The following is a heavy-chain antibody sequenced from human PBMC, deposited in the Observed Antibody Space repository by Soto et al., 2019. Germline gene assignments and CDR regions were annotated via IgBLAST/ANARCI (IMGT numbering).Heavy chain of an antibody. CDR3: AREGYDILTGYPYDAFDI. CDR1: GGSISSYY. J-gene: IGHJ3*02. D-gene: IGHD3-9*01. V-gene: IGHV4-59*01. Sequence: ETLSLTCTVSGGSISSYYWSWIRQPPGKGLEWIGYIYYSGSTNYNPSLKSRVTISVDTSKNQFSLKLSSVTAADTAVYYCAREGYDILTGYPYDAFDIWGQGTMVTVSS. CDR2: IYYSGST.